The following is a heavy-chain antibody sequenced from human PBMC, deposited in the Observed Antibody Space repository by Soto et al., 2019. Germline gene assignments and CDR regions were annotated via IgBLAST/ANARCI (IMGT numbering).Heavy chain of an antibody. D-gene: IGHD3-22*01. CDR1: GFTFDASG. CDR2: VSYDGTNA. J-gene: IGHJ4*02. Sequence: LRLSCAASGFTFDASGMHWVRQAPGRGLEWVAIVSYDGTNAQYSDSVKGRLTISRDNSNNTLFLQMDSLRVEDTAVYYCAKGANYYDSSGFYLFNFWGQGTPVTVSS. V-gene: IGHV3-30*18. CDR3: AKGANYYDSSGFYLFNF.